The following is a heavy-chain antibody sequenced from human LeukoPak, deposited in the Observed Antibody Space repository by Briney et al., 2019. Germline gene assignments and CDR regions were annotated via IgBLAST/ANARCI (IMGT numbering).Heavy chain of an antibody. V-gene: IGHV3-30-3*01. CDR1: GFTFSSYA. CDR2: ISYDGSNK. CDR3: ARERED. Sequence: GGPLRLSCAASGFTFSSYAMRWVRQAPGKGLEWVAVISYDGSNKYYADSVKGRFTISRDNSKNTLYLQMNSLRAEDTAVYYCAREREDWGQGTLVTVSS. J-gene: IGHJ4*02.